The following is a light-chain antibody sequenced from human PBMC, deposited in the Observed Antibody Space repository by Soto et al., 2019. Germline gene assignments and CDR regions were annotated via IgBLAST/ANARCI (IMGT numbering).Light chain of an antibody. CDR2: GAS. CDR3: KQYNSYSWT. V-gene: IGKV3-20*01. J-gene: IGKJ1*01. Sequence: EIVLTQSPGTLSLSPGERATLSCRASQSVSSSYLAWYQQKPGQAPRLLIYGASSRATGIQDRFSGSGSGTEFTLTIRSLQPDDFATYYCKQYNSYSWTFGQGTKVDIK. CDR1: QSVSSSY.